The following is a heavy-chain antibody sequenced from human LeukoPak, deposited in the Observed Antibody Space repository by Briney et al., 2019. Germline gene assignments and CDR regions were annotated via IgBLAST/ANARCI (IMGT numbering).Heavy chain of an antibody. CDR2: ISSSASST. CDR3: AREDGSQLDY. J-gene: IGHJ4*02. Sequence: GGSLRLSCATSGFTFSNYEMSWVRQTRGKGLEWVSYISSSASSTYYADSVKGRFTISRDNAKSSLCLQMDSLRAGDTAVYYCAREDGSQLDYWGRGTLVTVSS. V-gene: IGHV3-48*03. CDR1: GFTFSNYE. D-gene: IGHD1-26*01.